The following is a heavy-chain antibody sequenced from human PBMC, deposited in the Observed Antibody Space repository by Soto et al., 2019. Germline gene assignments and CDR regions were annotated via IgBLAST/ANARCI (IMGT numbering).Heavy chain of an antibody. CDR2: IWYDGSNK. CDR1: GFTFSSYG. Sequence: QVQLVESGGGVVQPGRSLRLSCAASGFTFSSYGMHWVRQAPGKGLEWVAVIWYDGSNKYYADSVKGRFTISRDNSKNTLYLQMNSLRAEDTVVYYCARANPGVFDYWGQGTLVTVSS. V-gene: IGHV3-33*01. CDR3: ARANPGVFDY. J-gene: IGHJ4*02. D-gene: IGHD3-10*01.